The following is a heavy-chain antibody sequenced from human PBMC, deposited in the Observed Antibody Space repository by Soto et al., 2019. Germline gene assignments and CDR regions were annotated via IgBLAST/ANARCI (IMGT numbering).Heavy chain of an antibody. J-gene: IGHJ4*02. CDR2: IIPIFGSV. CDR1: GGAFSSHS. Sequence: QVQLVQSGAEVKKPGSSVKVSCKTSGGAFSSHSVSWVRQAPGQGLEWMGGIIPIFGSVNYAQKCEDRVTITADESTRTAYMELSSLRSEDTAVYYCARARSPMLFVRPLFDSWGQGTLVTISS. V-gene: IGHV1-69*01. CDR3: ARARSPMLFVRPLFDS. D-gene: IGHD2-2*01.